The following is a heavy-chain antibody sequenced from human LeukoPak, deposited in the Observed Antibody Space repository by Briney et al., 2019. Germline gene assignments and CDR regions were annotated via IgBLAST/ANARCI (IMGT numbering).Heavy chain of an antibody. D-gene: IGHD6-13*01. V-gene: IGHV4-61*02. Sequence: SETLSLTCTVSGGSISSGSYYWSWIRQPAGKGLEWIGRIYTSGSTNYNPPLKSRVTISVDTSKNQFSLQLNSVTPEDTAVYYCARGGVAAAYDYWGQGTLVTVSS. CDR2: IYTSGST. CDR3: ARGGVAAAYDY. CDR1: GGSISSGSYY. J-gene: IGHJ4*02.